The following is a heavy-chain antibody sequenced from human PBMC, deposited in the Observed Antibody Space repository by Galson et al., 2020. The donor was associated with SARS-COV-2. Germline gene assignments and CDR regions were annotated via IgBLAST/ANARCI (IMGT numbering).Heavy chain of an antibody. V-gene: IGHV3-21*06. J-gene: IGHJ4*02. CDR3: TRERGYSYGYSDY. CDR1: GFTFSSYS. Sequence: NSGGSLRLSCDASGFTFSSYSMNWVRQAQGKGPEWVSSISGTSTNIYYADSVKGRFTISRDNAKNSLYLQMNSLGTEDTAVYYCTRERGYSYGYSDYWGQGTLVTVSS. D-gene: IGHD5-18*01. CDR2: ISGTSTNI.